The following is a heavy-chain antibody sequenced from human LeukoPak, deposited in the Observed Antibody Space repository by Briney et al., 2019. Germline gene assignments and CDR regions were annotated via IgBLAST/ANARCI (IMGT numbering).Heavy chain of an antibody. CDR1: GFTFDDYA. V-gene: IGHV3-9*01. CDR3: AKDSSTDAFDI. D-gene: IGHD2-15*01. J-gene: IGHJ3*02. Sequence: GGSLRLSCAASGFTFDDYAMHWVRHAPGKGLEWVSGISWNSGSIGYADSVKGRFTISRDNAKNSLYLQMNSLRAEDTALYYCAKDSSTDAFDIWGQGTMVTVSS. CDR2: ISWNSGSI.